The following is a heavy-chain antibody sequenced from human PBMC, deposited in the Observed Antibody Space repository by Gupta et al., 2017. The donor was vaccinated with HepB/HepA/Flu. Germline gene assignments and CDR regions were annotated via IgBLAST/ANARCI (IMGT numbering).Heavy chain of an antibody. D-gene: IGHD2/OR15-2a*01. Sequence: QLQLQESGPGLVKPSATLTLTCTVSGDSISNSAYYWGWIRQPPGKGLEWMANVYYGGSTYYNPSLRRRITISVDKSNSQFSLKLTSVTAADTAVYYCARSEYRLRYFDFWGQGALVTVSS. J-gene: IGHJ4*02. CDR2: VYYGGST. V-gene: IGHV4-39*01. CDR3: ARSEYRLRYFDF. CDR1: GDSISNSAYY.